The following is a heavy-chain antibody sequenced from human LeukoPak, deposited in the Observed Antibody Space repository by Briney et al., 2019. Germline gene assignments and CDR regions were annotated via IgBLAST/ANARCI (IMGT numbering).Heavy chain of an antibody. Sequence: ASVKVSCKASGYTFTSYDINWVRQATGQGLEWMGWMNPNSGNTGYAQKFQGRVTITRNTSISTAYMELSSLRSEDTAVYYCARGKQNYYDSSGYPMAFDIWGQGTMVTVSS. CDR3: ARGKQNYYDSSGYPMAFDI. CDR2: MNPNSGNT. D-gene: IGHD3-22*01. J-gene: IGHJ3*02. CDR1: GYTFTSYD. V-gene: IGHV1-8*03.